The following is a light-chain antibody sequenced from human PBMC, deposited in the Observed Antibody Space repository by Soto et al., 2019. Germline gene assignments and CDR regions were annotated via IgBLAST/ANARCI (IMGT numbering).Light chain of an antibody. CDR2: LGS. Sequence: DIVMTQSPLSLPVTPGEPASISCRSSESLLHSNGNKYLHWYLQRPGQSPQLLSYLGSNRASGVPDRLSGSGSGTDFTLEISRAEAGDVGIYYCFQALRVPSTFGQGTKVEIK. CDR1: ESLLHSNGNKY. J-gene: IGKJ1*01. V-gene: IGKV2-28*01. CDR3: FQALRVPST.